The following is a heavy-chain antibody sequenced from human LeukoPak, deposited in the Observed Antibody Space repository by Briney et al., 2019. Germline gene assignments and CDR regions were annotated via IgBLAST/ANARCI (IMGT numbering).Heavy chain of an antibody. J-gene: IGHJ3*02. Sequence: ASVKVSCKASAYTFTSYGISWVRQAPGQGLEWMGWISVYNGHTNYAQNLQGRVTMTTDTSTSTAYMELRSLRSDDTAVYYCARGGRWELPRPYAFDIWGQGTMVTVSS. CDR2: ISVYNGHT. CDR1: AYTFTSYG. V-gene: IGHV1-18*01. CDR3: ARGGRWELPRPYAFDI. D-gene: IGHD1-26*01.